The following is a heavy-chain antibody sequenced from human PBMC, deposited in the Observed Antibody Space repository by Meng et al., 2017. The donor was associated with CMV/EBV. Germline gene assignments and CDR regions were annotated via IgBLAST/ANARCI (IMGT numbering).Heavy chain of an antibody. Sequence: GGSLRLSCAAPGFTFSSYEMNWVRQAPGKGLEWVSYISSSGSTIYYADSVKGRFTISRDNAKNSLYLQMNSLRAEDTAVYYCARGRYYDSSGYYDYWGQGTLVTVSS. J-gene: IGHJ4*02. CDR2: ISSSGSTI. D-gene: IGHD3-22*01. CDR3: ARGRYYDSSGYYDY. V-gene: IGHV3-48*03. CDR1: GFTFSSYE.